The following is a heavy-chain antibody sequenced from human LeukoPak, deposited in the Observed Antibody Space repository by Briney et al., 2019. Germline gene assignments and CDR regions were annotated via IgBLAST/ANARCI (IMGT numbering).Heavy chain of an antibody. Sequence: GGSLRLSCAASGFTFSSYAMHWVRQAPGKGLEWVAVISYDGSNKYYADSMKGRFTISRDNSKNTLYLQMNSLRAEDTAVYYCARGNGAMVRGVIITLLFDYWGQGTLVTVSS. CDR2: ISYDGSNK. CDR1: GFTFSSYA. D-gene: IGHD3-10*01. CDR3: ARGNGAMVRGVIITLLFDY. J-gene: IGHJ4*02. V-gene: IGHV3-30*04.